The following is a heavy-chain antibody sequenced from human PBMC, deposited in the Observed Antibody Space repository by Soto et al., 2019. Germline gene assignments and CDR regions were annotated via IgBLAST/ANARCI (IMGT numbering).Heavy chain of an antibody. J-gene: IGHJ6*02. CDR2: IIPIFGTA. CDR3: ERSYYGSGPPNYYYYGMDV. D-gene: IGHD3-10*01. CDR1: GGTFSSYA. V-gene: IGHV1-69*13. Sequence: ASVKVSCKASGGTFSSYAISWVRQAPGQGLEWMGGIIPIFGTANYAQKFQGRVTITADESTSTAYMELSSLRSEDTAVYYCERSYYGSGPPNYYYYGMDVWGQGTTVTVSS.